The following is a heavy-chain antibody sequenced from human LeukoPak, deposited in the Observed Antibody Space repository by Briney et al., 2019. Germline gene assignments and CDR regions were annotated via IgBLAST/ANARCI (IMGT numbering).Heavy chain of an antibody. Sequence: SETLSLTCTVSGGSISGYFWSWIRQPPGKGPEWIGYIYSTGTTNYSPSLSSRVTIPVDTSKNQLFLNLRFVTATDTAVYHCARHNPPPTGFCSGTSCFMSGSQYFYMDVWGKGTSVTVS. CDR3: ARHNPPPTGFCSGTSCFMSGSQYFYMDV. J-gene: IGHJ6*03. D-gene: IGHD2-2*01. CDR2: IYSTGTT. V-gene: IGHV4-4*09. CDR1: GGSISGYF.